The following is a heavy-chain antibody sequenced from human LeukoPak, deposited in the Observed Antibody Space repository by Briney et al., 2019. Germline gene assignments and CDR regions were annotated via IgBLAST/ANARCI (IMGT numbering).Heavy chain of an antibody. CDR2: IYHSGST. V-gene: IGHV4-59*01. D-gene: IGHD3-10*01. CDR1: GGSMSSYF. CDR3: ARGSNPDDN. J-gene: IGHJ4*02. Sequence: PSETLSLTCTVSGGSMSSYFWSWIRQPPGKGLEWIGYIYHSGSTNYNPSLKSRVTISVDTSKNQFSLKLSSVTAADTAVYFCARGSNPDDNWGQGTLVTVSS.